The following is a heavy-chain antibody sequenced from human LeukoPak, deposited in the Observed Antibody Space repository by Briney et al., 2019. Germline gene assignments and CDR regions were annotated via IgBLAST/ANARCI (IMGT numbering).Heavy chain of an antibody. CDR2: TSDSGGSI. D-gene: IGHD3-22*01. J-gene: IGHJ4*02. CDR3: AEAMTKGPPFDY. Sequence: PGGSLRLSCAASGFTFSSYSMNWVRQAPGKGLEWVSATSDSGGSIYYADSVKGRFTISRDNSKNTLYLQMNSLRAEDTAVYYCAEAMTKGPPFDYWGQGTLVTVSS. CDR1: GFTFSSYS. V-gene: IGHV3-23*01.